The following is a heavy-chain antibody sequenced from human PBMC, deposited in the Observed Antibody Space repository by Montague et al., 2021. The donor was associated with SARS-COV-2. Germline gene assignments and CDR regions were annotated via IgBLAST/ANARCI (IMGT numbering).Heavy chain of an antibody. D-gene: IGHD3-22*01. Sequence: SETLSLTCTVSSGSITTYYWSWIRQPPGKGLEWIGEINYSGSTKYNPSLKSRVTISVDTSKNQFSLKLSSVTAADTAVYYCARGTKRVFTYAYDSSGYASDYWGQGTLVTVSS. CDR3: ARGTKRVFTYAYDSSGYASDY. V-gene: IGHV4-34*01. J-gene: IGHJ4*02. CDR2: INYSGST. CDR1: SGSITTYY.